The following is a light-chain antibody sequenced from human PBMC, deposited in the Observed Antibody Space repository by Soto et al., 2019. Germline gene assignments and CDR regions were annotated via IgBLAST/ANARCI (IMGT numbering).Light chain of an antibody. CDR1: QSVSSY. J-gene: IGKJ3*01. CDR3: KRLIQWNFP. CDR2: DAS. Sequence: EIVLTQSPATLSLSPGERDTLSCRASQSVSSYLAWYQQKPGQAPRLLIYDASNRAPGIPARFNGSGSGTDFIFSFLSLEPEVFALFYCKRLIQWNFPSGPGPKVHIK. V-gene: IGKV3-11*01.